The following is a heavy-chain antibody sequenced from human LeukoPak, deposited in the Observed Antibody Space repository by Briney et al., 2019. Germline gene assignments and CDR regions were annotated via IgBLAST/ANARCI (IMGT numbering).Heavy chain of an antibody. CDR3: ARVDGSGWYGDYYYGMDV. Sequence: SGGSLRLSCAASGFTFSSYAMHWVRQAPGKGLEWVAVISYDGSNKYYADSVKGRFTISRDNSKNTLYLQMNSLRAEDTAVYYCARVDGSGWYGDYYYGMDVWGQGTTVTVSS. J-gene: IGHJ6*02. CDR2: ISYDGSNK. V-gene: IGHV3-30-3*01. D-gene: IGHD6-19*01. CDR1: GFTFSSYA.